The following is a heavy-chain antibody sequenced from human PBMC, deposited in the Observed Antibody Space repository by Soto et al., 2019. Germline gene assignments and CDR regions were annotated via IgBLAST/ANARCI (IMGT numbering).Heavy chain of an antibody. CDR3: ARIGAYYYGMDV. CDR2: INPNSGGT. J-gene: IGHJ6*02. Sequence: ASVKVSCKASGYTFTGYYMHWVRQAPGQGLEWMGWINPNSGGTNYAQKFQGRATMTRDTSISTAYMELSRLRSDDTAVYYCARIGAYYYGMDVWGQGTTVTVSS. CDR1: GYTFTGYY. V-gene: IGHV1-2*02.